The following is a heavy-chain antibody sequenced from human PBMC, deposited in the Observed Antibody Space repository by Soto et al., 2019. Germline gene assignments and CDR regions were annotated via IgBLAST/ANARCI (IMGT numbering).Heavy chain of an antibody. CDR1: YSFTSYW. D-gene: IGHD1-26*01. CDR2: IDPSDSYT. CDR3: ARHGSGSYYYYGMDV. J-gene: IGHJ6*02. Sequence: YSFTSYWISWVRQMPGKGLEWMGRIDPSDSYTNYSPSFQGHVTISADKSISTAYLQWSSLKASDTAMYYCARHGSGSYYYYGMDVWGQGTTVTVSS. V-gene: IGHV5-10-1*01.